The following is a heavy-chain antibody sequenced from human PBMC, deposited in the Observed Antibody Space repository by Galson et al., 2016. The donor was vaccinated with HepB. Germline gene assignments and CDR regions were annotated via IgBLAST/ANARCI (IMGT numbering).Heavy chain of an antibody. D-gene: IGHD4-23*01. CDR2: INGNGDST. J-gene: IGHJ4*02. CDR3: AKGTHGNSFYFDY. V-gene: IGHV3-23*01. CDR1: GFTFSNYA. Sequence: SLRLSCAASGFTFSNYALTWVRQAPGKGLEWVSGINGNGDSTFYADSVKGRFTISRDNSKNTLYLQMNSLTAVDTAVYYCAKGTHGNSFYFDYWGQGTQVTVSS.